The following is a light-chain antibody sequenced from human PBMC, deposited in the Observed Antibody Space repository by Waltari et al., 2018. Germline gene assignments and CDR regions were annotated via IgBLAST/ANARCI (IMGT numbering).Light chain of an antibody. J-gene: IGKJ2*02. CDR1: QGSGND. Sequence: IQMNQSPSSLSASVGDRVPLTCRASQGSGNDLGWYQQKPGKAPKRLIYSASSLASGVPSRFSGSGSGTEFSLTISSLQPEDIAAYYCLQDSFSPRTFGQGTKVEIK. CDR3: LQDSFSPRT. V-gene: IGKV1-17*01. CDR2: SAS.